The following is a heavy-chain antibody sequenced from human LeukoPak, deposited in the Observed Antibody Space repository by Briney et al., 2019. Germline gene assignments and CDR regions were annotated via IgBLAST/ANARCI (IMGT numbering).Heavy chain of an antibody. Sequence: GGSLRLSCAASGFTFSSYSMNWVRQAPGKGLEWVSSISSSSYIYYADSVKGRFTIFRDNAKNSLYLQMNSLRAEDTAVYYCARDVRGVIKNVYFDYWGQGTLVTVSS. V-gene: IGHV3-21*01. D-gene: IGHD3-10*02. J-gene: IGHJ4*02. CDR2: ISSSSYI. CDR1: GFTFSSYS. CDR3: ARDVRGVIKNVYFDY.